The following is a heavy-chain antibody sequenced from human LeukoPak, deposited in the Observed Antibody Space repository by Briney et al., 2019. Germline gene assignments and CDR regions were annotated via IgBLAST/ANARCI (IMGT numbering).Heavy chain of an antibody. V-gene: IGHV3-53*05. CDR2: IFPSHST. CDR3: ATKAGSGGGYFDY. J-gene: IGHJ4*02. Sequence: GGSLRLSCAASGLTVSTDYMSWVRQAPGKGLEWVSVIFPSHSTYYADYVKGRFTISRDNSKNAVYLQMNSLRPEDTAVYYCATKAGSGGGYFDYWGQGTLVTVSS. D-gene: IGHD3-10*01. CDR1: GLTVSTDY.